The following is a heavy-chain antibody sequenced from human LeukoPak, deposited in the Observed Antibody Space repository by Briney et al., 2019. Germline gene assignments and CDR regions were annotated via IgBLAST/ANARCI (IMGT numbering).Heavy chain of an antibody. CDR1: GFTFSSYG. CDR3: AKDLLSGELGN. V-gene: IGHV3-33*06. J-gene: IGHJ3*01. CDR2: IWSDGSNT. Sequence: GRSLRLSCAASGFTFSSYGMHWVRQAPGKGLEWVAVIWSDGSNTYYADSVKGRFTISRDNSKNTLYLQMNSLRAEDTAVYYCAKDLLSGELGNWGRGTMVTVSS. D-gene: IGHD7-27*01.